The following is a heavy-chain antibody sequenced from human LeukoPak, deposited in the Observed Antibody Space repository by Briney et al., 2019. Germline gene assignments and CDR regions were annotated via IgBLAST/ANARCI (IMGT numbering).Heavy chain of an antibody. J-gene: IGHJ4*02. D-gene: IGHD4-17*01. CDR3: ARGGGDYGDYDLPD. V-gene: IGHV4-34*01. CDR2: INHSGST. Sequence: SETLSLTCAVYGGSFSGYYWSWIRQPPGKGLEWIGEINHSGSTNYNPSLKSRVTISVDKSKNQFSLKLRSVTAADTAVYYCARGGGDYGDYDLPDWGQGTLVTVSS. CDR1: GGSFSGYY.